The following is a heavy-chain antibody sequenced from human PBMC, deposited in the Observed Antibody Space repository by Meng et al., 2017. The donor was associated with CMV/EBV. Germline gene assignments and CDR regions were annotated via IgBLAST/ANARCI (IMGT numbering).Heavy chain of an antibody. CDR3: AKGYCSSTSCSPNWFDP. CDR2: ISGSGGST. J-gene: IGHJ5*02. D-gene: IGHD2-2*01. CDR1: LTFSRYA. V-gene: IGHV3-23*01. Sequence: LTFSRYAMSWVRQAPGKGLEWVSAISGSGGSTYYADAVKGRFTISRDNSKNTLYLQMNSLRAEDTAVYYCAKGYCSSTSCSPNWFDPWGQGTLVTVSS.